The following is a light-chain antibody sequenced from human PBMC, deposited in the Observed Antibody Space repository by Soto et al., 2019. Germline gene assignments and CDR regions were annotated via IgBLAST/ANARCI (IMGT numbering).Light chain of an antibody. CDR1: QSITTY. CDR3: QQSYSTPIT. V-gene: IGKV1-39*01. Sequence: DIQMTQSPSTLSASIGDRVTITCRASQSITTYLAWHQQRPGKAPKLLIYAASSLQSGVPSRFSGSGSGTDFTLTISSLQPEDFATYYCQQSYSTPITFGQGTRLETK. J-gene: IGKJ5*01. CDR2: AAS.